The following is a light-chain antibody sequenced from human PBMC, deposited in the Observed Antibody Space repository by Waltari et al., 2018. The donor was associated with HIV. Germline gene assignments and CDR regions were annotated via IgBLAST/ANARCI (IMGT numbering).Light chain of an antibody. J-gene: IGKJ4*01. CDR2: GAT. CDR3: QPYENFPLT. Sequence: DIQMTQSPSSFSASAGDRVNIARRASQNIGRNFAVVQQKPGNAPNSLIYGATNLHSGIPSSFSGSGSGTYFTLTISGLQPEDIATYYCQPYENFPLTFGGGTRVEIK. V-gene: IGKV1-16*01. CDR1: QNIGRN.